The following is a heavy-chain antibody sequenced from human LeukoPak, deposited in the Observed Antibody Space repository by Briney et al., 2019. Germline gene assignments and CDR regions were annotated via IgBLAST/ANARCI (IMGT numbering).Heavy chain of an antibody. Sequence: SETLSLTCTVSGGSISTYYWSWMRQPPGGGLEWIGYIYYSGSTNHNPSLQSRVTISVDTSKNQFSLKLNSVTAADTAVYYCARGGVPGGFYGSFDYWGQGTLVSVSS. D-gene: IGHD3-3*01. CDR3: ARGGVPGGFYGSFDY. CDR2: IYYSGST. V-gene: IGHV4-59*01. CDR1: GGSISTYY. J-gene: IGHJ4*02.